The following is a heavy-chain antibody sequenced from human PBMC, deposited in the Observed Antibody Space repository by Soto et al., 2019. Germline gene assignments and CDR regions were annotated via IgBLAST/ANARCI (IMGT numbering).Heavy chain of an antibody. CDR2: ISSSSSTI. V-gene: IGHV3-48*02. J-gene: IGHJ6*02. CDR1: GFTFSSYS. CDR3: ARAISLYDSSGYYYYYYYGMDV. Sequence: PGGSLRLSCAASGFTFSSYSMNWVRQAPGKGLEWVSYISSSSSTIYYADSVKGRFTISRDNAKNSLYLQMNSLRDEDTAVYYCARAISLYDSSGYYYYYYYGMDVWGQGTTVTVS. D-gene: IGHD3-22*01.